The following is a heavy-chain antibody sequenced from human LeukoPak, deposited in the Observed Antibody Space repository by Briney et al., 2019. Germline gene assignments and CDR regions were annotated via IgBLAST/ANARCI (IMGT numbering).Heavy chain of an antibody. CDR1: GGTFSSYT. CDR2: IIPTLGIA. CDR3: ARSEEMATIDY. J-gene: IGHJ4*02. D-gene: IGHD5-24*01. Sequence: ASVKVSCKASGGTFSSYTISWVRQAPGQGLEWMGRIIPTLGIANYAQKFQGRVTITADKSTSTAYMELSSLRPEDTAVYYCARSEEMATIDYWGQGTLVTVSS. V-gene: IGHV1-69*02.